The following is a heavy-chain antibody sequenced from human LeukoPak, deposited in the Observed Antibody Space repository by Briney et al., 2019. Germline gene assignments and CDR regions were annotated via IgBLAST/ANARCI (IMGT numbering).Heavy chain of an antibody. CDR3: ASDYFLDY. V-gene: IGHV3-23*01. CDR1: GFTFSSYA. Sequence: GGSLRLSCAASGFTFSSYAMTWVRQAPGKGLDWVSTISDSGARTNYADSAKGWFTISRDNSMNTLYLQMNSLRADDTAVYYCASDYFLDYWGQGTLVTVSS. CDR2: ISDSGART. D-gene: IGHD6-25*01. J-gene: IGHJ4*02.